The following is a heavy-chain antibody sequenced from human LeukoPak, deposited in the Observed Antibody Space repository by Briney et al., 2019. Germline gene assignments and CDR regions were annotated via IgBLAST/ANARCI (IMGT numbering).Heavy chain of an antibody. CDR1: RFTFSSYG. CDR2: VSTSGGRT. CDR3: ARDLLYSSGWYYYYYGMDV. D-gene: IGHD6-19*01. J-gene: IGHJ6*02. V-gene: IGHV3-23*01. Sequence: GGSLRLSCAASRFTFSSYGMSWVRQAPGKGLEWVSGVSTSGGRTYYADSVKGRFTISRDNSKNTLYLQMNSLRAEDTAVYYCARDLLYSSGWYYYYYGMDVWGQGTTVTVSS.